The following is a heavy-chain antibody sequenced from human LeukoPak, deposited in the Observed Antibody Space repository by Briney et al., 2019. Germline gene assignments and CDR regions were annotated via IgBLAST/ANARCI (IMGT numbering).Heavy chain of an antibody. CDR3: ARDLANYYDSSGYQDY. D-gene: IGHD3-22*01. CDR1: GFTFGCFW. CDR2: IKQDGNQK. J-gene: IGHJ4*02. V-gene: IGHV3-7*03. Sequence: GSLRLSCVASGFTFGCFWMSWVRQAPGKGLEWVANIKQDGNQKYYVDSVKGRFTISRDNTKNSLYLQMNSLRAEDTAVYYCARDLANYYDSSGYQDYWGQGTLVTVSS.